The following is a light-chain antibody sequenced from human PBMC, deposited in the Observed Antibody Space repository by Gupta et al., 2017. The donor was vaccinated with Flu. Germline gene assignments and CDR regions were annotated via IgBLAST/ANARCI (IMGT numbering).Light chain of an antibody. Sequence: DIVMTQSPLSLPVTPGEPASISCRPSQSLLHSNGYNYLDWYLQKPRQSPQLLIYLGSNRASGVPDRFSGSGSGTDFTLKISRVEAEDVGVYYCRQALQTLWTFGQGTKVEIK. J-gene: IGKJ1*01. CDR3: RQALQTLWT. CDR2: LGS. V-gene: IGKV2-28*01. CDR1: QSLLHSNGYNY.